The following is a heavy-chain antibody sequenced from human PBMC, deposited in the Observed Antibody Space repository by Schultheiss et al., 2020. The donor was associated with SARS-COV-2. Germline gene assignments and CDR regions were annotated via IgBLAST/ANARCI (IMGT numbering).Heavy chain of an antibody. V-gene: IGHV4-59*12. D-gene: IGHD2-15*01. CDR2: IYYSGST. Sequence: GSLRLSCTVSGGSISSYYWSWIRQPPGKGLEWIGYIYYSGSTNYNPSLKSRVTISVDTSKNQFSLKLSSVTAADTAVYYCAREWDIAGEGGGTFDYWGQGTLVTVSS. CDR1: GGSISSYY. CDR3: AREWDIAGEGGGTFDY. J-gene: IGHJ4*02.